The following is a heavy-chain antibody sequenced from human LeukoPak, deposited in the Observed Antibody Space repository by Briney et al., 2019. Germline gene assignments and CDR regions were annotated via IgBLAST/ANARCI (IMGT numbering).Heavy chain of an antibody. Sequence: SQTLSLTCTVSGGSISSGGYYWSWIRQPPGKGLEWIGYIYHSGSTYYNPSLKSRVTISVDRSKNQFSLKLSSVTAADTAVYYCATTGYSSGWYPGADYWGQGTLVTVSS. CDR3: ATTGYSSGWYPGADY. J-gene: IGHJ4*02. V-gene: IGHV4-30-2*01. CDR1: GGSISSGGYY. CDR2: IYHSGST. D-gene: IGHD6-19*01.